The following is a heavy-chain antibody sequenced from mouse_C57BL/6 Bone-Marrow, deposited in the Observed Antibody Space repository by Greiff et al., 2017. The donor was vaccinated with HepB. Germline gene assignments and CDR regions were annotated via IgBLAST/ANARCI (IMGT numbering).Heavy chain of an antibody. CDR2: INPNNGGT. CDR1: GYTFTDYN. D-gene: IGHD1-1*01. J-gene: IGHJ2*01. CDR3: ARSPYYYGSSYSYYFDY. Sequence: VQLKQSGPELVKPGASVKIPCKASGYTFTDYNMDWVKQSHGKSLEWIGDINPNNGGTIYNQKFKGKATLTVDKSSSTAYMELRSLTSEDTAVYYCARSPYYYGSSYSYYFDYWGQGTTLTVSS. V-gene: IGHV1-18*01.